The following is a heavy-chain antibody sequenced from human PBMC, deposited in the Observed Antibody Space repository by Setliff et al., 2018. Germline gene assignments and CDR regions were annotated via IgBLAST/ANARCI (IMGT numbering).Heavy chain of an antibody. Sequence: PGGSLRLSCAGSKFTFSSYGMHWGRQVPGRGLEWLAYIQYDGSVQYYADSAKGRFTISRDNPKNTLFLQISSLRSDDTGVYFCAKDFAGHFYGSGAYRNYGVDVWGQGTTVTVSS. CDR3: AKDFAGHFYGSGAYRNYGVDV. CDR1: KFTFSSYG. D-gene: IGHD3-10*01. V-gene: IGHV3-30*02. J-gene: IGHJ6*02. CDR2: IQYDGSVQ.